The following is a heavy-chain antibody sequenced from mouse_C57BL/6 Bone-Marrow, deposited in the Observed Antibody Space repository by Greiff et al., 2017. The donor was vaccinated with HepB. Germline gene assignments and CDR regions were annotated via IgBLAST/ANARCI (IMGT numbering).Heavy chain of an antibody. V-gene: IGHV1-81*01. J-gene: IGHJ3*01. Sequence: QVQLKESGAELARPGASVKLSCKASGYTFTSYGISWVKQRTGQGLEWIGEIYPRSGNTYYNEKFKGKATLTADKSSSTAYMELRSLTSEDSAVYFCARWGLLLRSLAYWGQGTLVTVSA. D-gene: IGHD1-1*01. CDR2: IYPRSGNT. CDR3: ARWGLLLRSLAY. CDR1: GYTFTSYG.